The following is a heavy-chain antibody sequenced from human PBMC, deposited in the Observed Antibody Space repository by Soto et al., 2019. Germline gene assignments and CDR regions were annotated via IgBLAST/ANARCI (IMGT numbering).Heavy chain of an antibody. J-gene: IGHJ2*01. CDR3: ARDRGEYTSSWFWYFSH. Sequence: SETLSLTCSVSGASISSFNWNWVRQPAGKGPEWVGRLNIAGTINYNPSLKSRITMSMDTSKNQISLHLRSVTAADTAIYYCARDRGEYTSSWFWYFSHWGHGTLVTVS. CDR1: GASISSFN. V-gene: IGHV4-4*07. CDR2: LNIAGTI. D-gene: IGHD6-13*01.